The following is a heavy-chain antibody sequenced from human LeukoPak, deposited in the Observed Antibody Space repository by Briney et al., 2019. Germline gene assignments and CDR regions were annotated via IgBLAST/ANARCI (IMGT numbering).Heavy chain of an antibody. Sequence: PGGSLRLSCAASGFTFSSYAMHWVRQAPGKGLEWVAVISYDGSNKYYADSVKGRFTISRDNSKNTLYLQMNSLRAEDTAVYYCAKTLGGLSFSDFDYWGQGTLVTVSS. V-gene: IGHV3-30-3*01. D-gene: IGHD3-16*02. J-gene: IGHJ4*02. CDR3: AKTLGGLSFSDFDY. CDR1: GFTFSSYA. CDR2: ISYDGSNK.